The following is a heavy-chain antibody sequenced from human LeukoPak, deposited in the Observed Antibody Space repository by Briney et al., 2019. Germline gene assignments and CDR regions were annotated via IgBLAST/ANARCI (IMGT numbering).Heavy chain of an antibody. V-gene: IGHV3-53*01. J-gene: IGHJ5*02. CDR2: IYSGGST. CDR1: GFTVSSNY. D-gene: IGHD4-17*01. CDR3: AKDHGLYGDYSLNWFDP. Sequence: GGSLRLSCAASGFTVSSNYMSWVRQAPGKGLEWVSVIYSGGSTYYADSVKGRFTISRDNSKNTLYLQMNSLRAEDTAVYYCAKDHGLYGDYSLNWFDPWGQGTLVTVSS.